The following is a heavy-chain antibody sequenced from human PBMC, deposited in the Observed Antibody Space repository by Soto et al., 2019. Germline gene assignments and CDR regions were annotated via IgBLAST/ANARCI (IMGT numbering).Heavy chain of an antibody. CDR3: ASGWFGEFVYYFDY. J-gene: IGHJ4*02. CDR2: ISAYIGNT. V-gene: IGHV1-18*01. D-gene: IGHD3-10*01. Sequence: QVQLVQSGTEVKKPGASVKVSCKASGYTFTSYGISWVRQAPGQGLEWMGWISAYIGNTNYAKKFQGRLTMTADTSTSTAYMALRSLGSDATAVYYCASGWFGEFVYYFDYWGQGTLVTVSS. CDR1: GYTFTSYG.